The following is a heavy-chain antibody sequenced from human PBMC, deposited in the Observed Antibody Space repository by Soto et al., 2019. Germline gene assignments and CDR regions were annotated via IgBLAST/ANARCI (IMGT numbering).Heavy chain of an antibody. Sequence: QVQLQQWGAGLLKPSETLSLTCAVYGGSFSGYYWSWIRQPPGKGLEWIGEINHSGSTNYNPSLKSRVTISVDTSKNQFSLKLSSVTAADTAVYYCARGGRDGYNGWFDPWGQGTLVTVSS. D-gene: IGHD5-12*01. V-gene: IGHV4-34*01. CDR3: ARGGRDGYNGWFDP. CDR2: INHSGST. J-gene: IGHJ5*02. CDR1: GGSFSGYY.